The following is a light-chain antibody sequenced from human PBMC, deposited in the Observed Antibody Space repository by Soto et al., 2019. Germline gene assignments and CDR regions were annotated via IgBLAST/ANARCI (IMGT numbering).Light chain of an antibody. V-gene: IGKV2-30*01. CDR1: QSLVNTDGNTF. CDR2: GVS. CDR3: MQGTHWPLT. J-gene: IGKJ4*01. Sequence: DVVISQSPLSLPVTPGQPAAISCRSRQSLVNTDGNTFLNCLQQRPGQSPRRPTYGVSNRDSGVPDSFSGSGSGTHFTLKISRVEAGNVGVFHCMQGTHWPLTFGGGTKVDIK.